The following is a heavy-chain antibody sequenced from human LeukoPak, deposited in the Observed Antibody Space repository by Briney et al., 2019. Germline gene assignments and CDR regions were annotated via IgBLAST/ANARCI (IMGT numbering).Heavy chain of an antibody. Sequence: RGESLKISCKGSQYTFTNYWIGWVRQMPGKGLEWMGIIYPGDSDTRYSPSFQGQVTISADKSISTAYLQWSSLRASDTAMYYCARSTYGDYDSWGQGTLVTVSS. CDR3: ARSTYGDYDS. CDR2: IYPGDSDT. J-gene: IGHJ4*02. V-gene: IGHV5-51*01. CDR1: QYTFTNYW. D-gene: IGHD4-17*01.